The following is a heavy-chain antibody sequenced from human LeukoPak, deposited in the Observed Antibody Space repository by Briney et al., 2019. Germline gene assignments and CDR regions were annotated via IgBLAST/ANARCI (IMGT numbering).Heavy chain of an antibody. J-gene: IGHJ6*02. D-gene: IGHD6-13*01. V-gene: IGHV1-8*01. CDR2: MNPNSDNT. CDR3: ARGNGYVEGAGAGTTVMDL. Sequence: ASVKVSCKASGYSFTNYDINWVRQATGQGLEWMGWMNPNSDNTNYAQKFQGRVTMTSDTSITTAYMELSSLRSEDTAVYYCARGNGYVEGAGAGTTVMDLWGQGTTVTVSS. CDR1: GYSFTNYD.